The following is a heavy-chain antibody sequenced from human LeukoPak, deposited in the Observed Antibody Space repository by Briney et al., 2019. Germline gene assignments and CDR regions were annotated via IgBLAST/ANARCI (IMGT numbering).Heavy chain of an antibody. CDR1: GFTFSSYG. CDR3: ARDADPTLYDSSGYYFDY. J-gene: IGHJ4*02. Sequence: PGGSLRLSCAASGFTFSSYGMHWVRQAPGKGLEWVAFIRYDGSNKYYADSVKGRFTISRDNAKNSLYLQMNSLRAEDTAVYYCARDADPTLYDSSGYYFDYWGRGTLVTVSS. V-gene: IGHV3-30*02. D-gene: IGHD3-22*01. CDR2: IRYDGSNK.